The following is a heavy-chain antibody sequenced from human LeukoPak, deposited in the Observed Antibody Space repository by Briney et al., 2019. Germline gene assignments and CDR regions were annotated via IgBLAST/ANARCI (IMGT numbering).Heavy chain of an antibody. V-gene: IGHV4-34*01. CDR2: INHSGST. Sequence: PSETLSLTCAVYGGSFSGYYWSWIRQPPGKGLEWIGEINHSGSTNYNPSLKSRVTISVDTSKNQFSLKLSSVTAADTAVYYCARGSEPRVAAAVNYFDCWGQGTLVTVSA. D-gene: IGHD6-13*01. CDR1: GGSFSGYY. J-gene: IGHJ4*02. CDR3: ARGSEPRVAAAVNYFDC.